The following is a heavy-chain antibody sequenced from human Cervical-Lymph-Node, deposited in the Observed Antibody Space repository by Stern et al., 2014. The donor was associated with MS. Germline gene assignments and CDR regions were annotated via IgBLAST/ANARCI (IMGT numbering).Heavy chain of an antibody. V-gene: IGHV3-30-3*01. Sequence: VQLEESGGGVVQPGTSLRLSCVASGFTFSNYAVHWVRQAPGKGLEWVALISYDGSNEYYADSVKGRFTISRDNSRDTLYLQMNSLRAEDTALYHCGGGYCRSTSCYYGIDVWGQGTTVTVSS. CDR3: GGGYCRSTSCYYGIDV. CDR1: GFTFSNYA. D-gene: IGHD2-2*01. CDR2: ISYDGSNE. J-gene: IGHJ6*02.